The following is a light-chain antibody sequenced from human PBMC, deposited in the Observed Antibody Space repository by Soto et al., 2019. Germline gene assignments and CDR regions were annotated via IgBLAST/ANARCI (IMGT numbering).Light chain of an antibody. CDR1: QNIHSW. Sequence: DIPMTQSPSSVSASVGDRVTITCRASQNIHSWLAWYQQQPGKAPKLLISAASNLQSAVPTRFSGSGSGTDFTLTISSLQPEDFATYYCEQVNSFPITYGQGTRLEIK. J-gene: IGKJ5*01. CDR2: AAS. CDR3: EQVNSFPIT. V-gene: IGKV1-12*01.